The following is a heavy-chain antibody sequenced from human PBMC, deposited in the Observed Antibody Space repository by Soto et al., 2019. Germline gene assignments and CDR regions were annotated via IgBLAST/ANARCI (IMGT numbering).Heavy chain of an antibody. CDR1: GYTLTGYY. J-gene: IGHJ4*02. V-gene: IGHV1-2*04. CDR3: AREKLGYCSSTSCSRPFDY. Sequence: GASVKVSCKASGYTLTGYYMHWVRQAPGQGLEWMGWINPNSGGTNYAQKFQGWVTMTRDTSISTAYMELSRLRSDDTAVYYCAREKLGYCSSTSCSRPFDYWGQGTLVTVSS. D-gene: IGHD2-2*01. CDR2: INPNSGGT.